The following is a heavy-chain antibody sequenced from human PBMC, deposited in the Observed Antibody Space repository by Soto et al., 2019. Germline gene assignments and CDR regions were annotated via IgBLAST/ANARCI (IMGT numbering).Heavy chain of an antibody. J-gene: IGHJ5*02. CDR3: ARDQPHSNWNNFYTNNGFDP. Sequence: QVQLVQSGAEVGKPGPSLRVSCQPWGYPFILSAVNCLRRPPGQRLEWRGCTNAGNHHTKYSQMFQGRVPITPDTSASTVFMDLSSLTSEDTAVYYCARDQPHSNWNNFYTNNGFDPWGQGTLVTVS. D-gene: IGHD3-16*01. V-gene: IGHV1-3*01. CDR2: TNAGNHHT. CDR1: GYPFILSA.